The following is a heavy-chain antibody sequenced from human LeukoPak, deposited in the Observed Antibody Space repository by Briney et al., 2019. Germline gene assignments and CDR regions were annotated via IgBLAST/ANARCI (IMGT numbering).Heavy chain of an antibody. D-gene: IGHD3/OR15-3a*01. J-gene: IGHJ4*02. CDR2: FDYKKTT. Sequence: PSETLSLTCTVSGDSIGGRGYYWGWIRQPPWKGLEWIGNFDYKKTTYFNPALTSRVTISVDTSKNQFSLNLSSVTAADTAVFYCARSRDWYPFDFWGQGILVTVSS. CDR3: ARSRDWYPFDF. V-gene: IGHV4-39*01. CDR1: GDSIGGRGYY.